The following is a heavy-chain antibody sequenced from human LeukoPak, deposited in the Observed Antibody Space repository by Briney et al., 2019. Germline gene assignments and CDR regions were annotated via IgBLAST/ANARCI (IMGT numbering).Heavy chain of an antibody. Sequence: ASVKVSCKASGYTFSDYYMHWVRQAPGQELEWIGWINPNSGDTMYRQKFQGRVTMTWDTSISTAYMDLNRLRSDDTAVYYCARDAMSDFWGQGTLVTVSS. CDR1: GYTFSDYY. J-gene: IGHJ4*02. V-gene: IGHV1-2*02. CDR2: INPNSGDT. CDR3: ARDAMSDF. D-gene: IGHD2-2*01.